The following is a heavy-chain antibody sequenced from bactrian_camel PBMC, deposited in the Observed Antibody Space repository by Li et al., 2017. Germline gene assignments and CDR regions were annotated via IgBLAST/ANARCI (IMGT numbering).Heavy chain of an antibody. V-gene: IGHV3S53*01. J-gene: IGHJ4*01. D-gene: IGHD2*01. CDR1: RYTMSRYC. CDR3: AAQFLEASCAVVHAIAD. Sequence: HVQLVESGGGSVQAGGSLRLSCAVSRYTMSRYCIAWFRQAPGKEREGVATIDSGGSTTYPDSVKDRFVISKDIAKNTAYLQMNSLKPEDTAMYYCAAQFLEASCAVVHAIADWGQGTQVTVS. CDR2: IDSGGST.